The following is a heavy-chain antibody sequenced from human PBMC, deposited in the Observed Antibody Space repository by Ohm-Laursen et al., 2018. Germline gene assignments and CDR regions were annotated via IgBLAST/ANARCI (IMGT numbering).Heavy chain of an antibody. Sequence: SETLSLTCDVSGLSISNSNWWGWIRQPPGKGLEWVGYLYYSGTTYYNPSLKSRVTMSVDTSKNQFSVKLTSVTAVDTAVYYCAPSPHDIMSSKDYWGQGTLVTVSS. CDR1: GLSISNSNW. V-gene: IGHV4-28*01. CDR2: LYYSGTT. J-gene: IGHJ4*02. D-gene: IGHD3-9*01. CDR3: APSPHDIMSSKDY.